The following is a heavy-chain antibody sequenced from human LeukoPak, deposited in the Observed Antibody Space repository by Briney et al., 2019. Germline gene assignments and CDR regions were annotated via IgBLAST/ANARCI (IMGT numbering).Heavy chain of an antibody. CDR1: GYTLTELS. CDR3: ATDKGGEYYDSSGSLPD. V-gene: IGHV1-24*01. CDR2: FDPEDGET. D-gene: IGHD3-22*01. Sequence: ASVKVSCKVSGYTLTELSMHWVRQAPGKGLERMGGFDPEDGETIYAQKFQGRVTMTEDTSTDTAYMELSSLRSEDTAVYYCATDKGGEYYDSSGSLPDWGQGTLVTVSS. J-gene: IGHJ4*02.